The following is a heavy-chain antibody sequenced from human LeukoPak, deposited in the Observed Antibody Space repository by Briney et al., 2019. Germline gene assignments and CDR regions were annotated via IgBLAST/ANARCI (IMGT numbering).Heavy chain of an antibody. Sequence: GGSLRLSCAASGFTFSSYATSWVRQAPGKGLEWVSAISGSGGSTYYADSVKGRFTISRDNSKNTLYLQMNSLRAEDTAVYYCASRGTYYYDSSGSGYWGQGTLVTVSS. CDR3: ASRGTYYYDSSGSGY. D-gene: IGHD3-22*01. V-gene: IGHV3-23*01. CDR2: ISGSGGST. J-gene: IGHJ4*02. CDR1: GFTFSSYA.